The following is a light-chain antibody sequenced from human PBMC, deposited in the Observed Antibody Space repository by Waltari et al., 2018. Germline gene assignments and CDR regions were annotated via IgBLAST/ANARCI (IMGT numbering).Light chain of an antibody. CDR3: QQGSILPLT. CDR1: QSGFNY. J-gene: IGKJ4*01. V-gene: IGKV3-11*01. CDR2: DTS. Sequence: VLTQSPATLSLSAGERATLSCRASQSGFNYLAWYQQKRGQAPRLLIYDTSNRATGIPARFSGSGSGTDFTLTISNLEADDFALYYCQQGSILPLTFGGGTKVEIK.